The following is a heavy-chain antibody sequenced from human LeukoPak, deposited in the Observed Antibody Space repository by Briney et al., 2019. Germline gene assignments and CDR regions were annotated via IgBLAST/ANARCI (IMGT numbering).Heavy chain of an antibody. CDR3: AREGGFYRPLDY. V-gene: IGHV4-4*02. D-gene: IGHD3-3*01. CDR2: VHLDGRT. J-gene: IGHJ4*02. Sequence: SETLSLTCDVSGGSVINTNWWTWVRQPPGKGLEWIGEVHLDGRTNYNPSLESRLTMSVDVSENQVSLKLTSVTAADTAVYYCAREGGFYRPLDYSGQGTLVTVSS. CDR1: GGSVINTNW.